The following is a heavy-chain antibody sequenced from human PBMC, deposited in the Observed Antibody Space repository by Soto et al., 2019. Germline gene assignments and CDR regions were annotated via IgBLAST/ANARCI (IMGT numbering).Heavy chain of an antibody. J-gene: IGHJ6*02. V-gene: IGHV1-2*02. CDR1: GYTFSGYY. D-gene: IGHD5-12*01. Sequence: QVQLVQSGAEVKKPGASVKVSCKASGYTFSGYYMYWVRQAPGQGLEWMGWINPNTGGTNYGQKFQGRVTMTRDTSISTAYMELSRLRSDDTAVYYCARDGEWLQRYYYYYNGMDVWGQGTTVTVS. CDR3: ARDGEWLQRYYYYYNGMDV. CDR2: INPNTGGT.